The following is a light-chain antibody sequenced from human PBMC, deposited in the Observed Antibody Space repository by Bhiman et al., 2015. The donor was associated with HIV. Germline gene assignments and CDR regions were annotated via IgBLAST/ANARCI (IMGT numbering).Light chain of an antibody. CDR2: QDT. Sequence: SYELTQPPSVSVSPGQTASVTCSGDNLGNKYTSWYQQKPGQSPVLVIYQDTNRPSGVPDRFSGSKSGTSASLAITGLQIEDEGDYYCQSYDDSLSAVVFGGGTTLTVL. CDR3: QSYDDSLSAVV. J-gene: IGLJ2*01. CDR1: NLGNKY. V-gene: IGLV3-1*01.